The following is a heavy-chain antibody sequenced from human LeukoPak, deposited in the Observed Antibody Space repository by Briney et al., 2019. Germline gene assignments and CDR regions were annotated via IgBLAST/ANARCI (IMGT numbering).Heavy chain of an antibody. V-gene: IGHV4-59*01. Sequence: SETLSLTCTVSGGSLSSYYWSWIRQPPGKGPEWIWYIYYSGSTNYNPSLKSRVTISVDTSKNQFSLKLSSVTAADTAVYYCARISGSYFRGAFDIWGQGTMVTVSS. D-gene: IGHD1-26*01. CDR2: IYYSGST. J-gene: IGHJ3*02. CDR3: ARISGSYFRGAFDI. CDR1: GGSLSSYY.